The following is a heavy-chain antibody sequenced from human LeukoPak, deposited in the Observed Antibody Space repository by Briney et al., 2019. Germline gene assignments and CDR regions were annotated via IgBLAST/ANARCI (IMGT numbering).Heavy chain of an antibody. CDR3: ARGGGGWLPFDY. J-gene: IGHJ4*02. CDR2: INHSGST. V-gene: IGHV4-34*01. Sequence: SETLSLTCAVYGGSFSGYYWSWIRQPPGKGLEWIGEINHSGSTNYNPSLKSRVTISVDTSKNQFSLKLSSVTAADTAVYYCARGGGGWLPFDYWDQGTLVTVSS. D-gene: IGHD5-24*01. CDR1: GGSFSGYY.